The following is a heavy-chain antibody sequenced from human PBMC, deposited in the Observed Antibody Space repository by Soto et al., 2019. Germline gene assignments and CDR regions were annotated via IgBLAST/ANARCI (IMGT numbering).Heavy chain of an antibody. CDR3: ATDISVGDILTGYPYYFDY. CDR2: FDPEDGET. V-gene: IGHV1-24*01. Sequence: ASVKVSCKVSGYTLTELSMHWVRQAPGKGLEWMGGFDPEDGETIYAQKFQGRVTMTEDTSTDTAYMELSSLRSEDTAVYYCATDISVGDILTGYPYYFDYWGQGTLVTVSS. D-gene: IGHD3-9*01. J-gene: IGHJ4*02. CDR1: GYTLTELS.